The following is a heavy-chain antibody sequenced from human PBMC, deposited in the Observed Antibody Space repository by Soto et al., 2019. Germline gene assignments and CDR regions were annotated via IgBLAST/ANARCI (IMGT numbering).Heavy chain of an antibody. V-gene: IGHV3-30-3*01. CDR3: ARGGLGSGWYHFDY. CDR2: ISFDGSDK. Sequence: VQLVESGGGVVQAGRSLRLSCAASGFTFSSFAMHWVRQAPGKGLEWVAAISFDGSDKYYADSVKGRFTISRDNSKNTLYLQMDSRRAEDTAVYYCARGGLGSGWYHFDYWGQGTRVTVS. D-gene: IGHD6-19*01. J-gene: IGHJ4*02. CDR1: GFTFSSFA.